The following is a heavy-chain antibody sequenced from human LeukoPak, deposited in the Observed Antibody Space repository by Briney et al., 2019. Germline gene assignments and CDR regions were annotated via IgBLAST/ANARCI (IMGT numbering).Heavy chain of an antibody. CDR2: INHSGGT. CDR1: GGSFSGYY. V-gene: IGHV4-34*01. CDR3: ARGYRKLAHYWYFDL. Sequence: PSETLSLTCAVYGGSFSGYYWSWIRQPPGKGLEWIGEINHSGGTNYNPSLKSRVTISVDTSKNQFSLKLSSVTAADTAVYYCARGYRKLAHYWYFDLWGRGTLVTVSS. D-gene: IGHD1-1*01. J-gene: IGHJ2*01.